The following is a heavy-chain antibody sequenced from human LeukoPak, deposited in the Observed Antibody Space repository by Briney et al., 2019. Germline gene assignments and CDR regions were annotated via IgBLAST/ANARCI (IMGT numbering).Heavy chain of an antibody. CDR1: GGSISSYY. D-gene: IGHD2-8*01. CDR3: ARGCTNGVCYTD. V-gene: IGHV4-59*01. Sequence: SETLSLTCTVSGGSISSYYWSWIRQPPGKGLGRIGYIYYSGSTNYNPSLKSRVTISVDTSKNQFSLKLSSVTAADTAVYYCARGCTNGVCYTDWGQGTLVTVSS. J-gene: IGHJ4*02. CDR2: IYYSGST.